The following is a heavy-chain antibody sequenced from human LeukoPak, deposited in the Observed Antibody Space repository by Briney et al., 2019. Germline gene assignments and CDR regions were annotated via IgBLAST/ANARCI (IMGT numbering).Heavy chain of an antibody. CDR1: GFTFSSYE. J-gene: IGHJ4*02. CDR2: ISSSGSTI. D-gene: IGHD3-9*01. V-gene: IGHV3-48*03. Sequence: PGGSLRLSCAASGFTFSSYEMNWVRQAPGKGLEWVSYISSSGSTIYYADSVKGRFTISRDNAKNSLYLQMNSLRAEDTAVYYCARAYPDYFDWFVDYWGQGTLVTVSS. CDR3: ARAYPDYFDWFVDY.